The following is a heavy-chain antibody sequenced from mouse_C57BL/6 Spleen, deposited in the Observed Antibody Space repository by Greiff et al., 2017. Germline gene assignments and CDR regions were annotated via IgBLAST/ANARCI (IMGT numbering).Heavy chain of an antibody. CDR2: IHPNSGST. D-gene: IGHD2-14*01. J-gene: IGHJ4*01. CDR3: AREGGGGSYYRTGYAMDD. CDR1: GYTFTSYW. Sequence: QVQLQQPGAELVKPGASVKLSCKASGYTFTSYWMHWVKQRPGQGLEWIGMIHPNSGSTNYNEKFKSKATLTVDKSSSTAYMQLSSLTSEDSAVYYCAREGGGGSYYRTGYAMDDWGQGTSVTVSS. V-gene: IGHV1-64*01.